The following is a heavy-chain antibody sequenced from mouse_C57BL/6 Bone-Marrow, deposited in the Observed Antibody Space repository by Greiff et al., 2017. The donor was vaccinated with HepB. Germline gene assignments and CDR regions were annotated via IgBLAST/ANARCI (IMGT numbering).Heavy chain of an antibody. Sequence: VQLKQSRAGRVRPGASVTLSYTTSGFTIHAYYMHWVKQRPEQGLEWIGRIDPEDGDTEYAPKFQGKATMTADTSSNTAYLQLSSLTSEDTAVYCDITPVPIDYWGQGITPTVSS. J-gene: IGHJ2*01. CDR2: IDPEDGDT. D-gene: IGHD1-3*01. V-gene: IGHV14-1*01. CDR1: GFTIHAYY. CDR3: ITPVPIDY.